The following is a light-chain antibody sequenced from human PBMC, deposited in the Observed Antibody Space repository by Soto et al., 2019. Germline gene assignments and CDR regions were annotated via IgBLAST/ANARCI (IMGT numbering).Light chain of an antibody. CDR2: DAS. CDR1: QNINNF. V-gene: IGKV3-11*01. CDR3: QQRTSGT. J-gene: IGKJ4*01. Sequence: EIVLTQSPATLSLSPGESATLSSRASQNINNFLAWYQQKPGQAPRLLIYDASHRVPGIPKRFSGSGSGTDFTLTISNLEPEDFAVYHCQQRTSGTFGGGTKVAMK.